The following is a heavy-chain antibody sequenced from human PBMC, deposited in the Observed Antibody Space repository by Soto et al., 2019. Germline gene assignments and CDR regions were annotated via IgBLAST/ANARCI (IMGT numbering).Heavy chain of an antibody. V-gene: IGHV4-4*07. CDR3: ARGVAAYCGGDCQTTYFDY. CDR2: IYTSGST. D-gene: IGHD2-21*02. Sequence: SETLSLTCTVSGGSISSYYWSWIRQPAGKGLEWIGRIYTSGSTNYNPSLKSRVTMSVDTSKNQFSLKLSSVTAADTAVYYCARGVAAYCGGDCQTTYFDYWGQGTLVTVSS. CDR1: GGSISSYY. J-gene: IGHJ4*02.